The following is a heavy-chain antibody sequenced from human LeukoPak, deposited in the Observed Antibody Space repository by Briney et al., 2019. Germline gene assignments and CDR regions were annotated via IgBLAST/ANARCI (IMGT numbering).Heavy chain of an antibody. J-gene: IGHJ3*02. CDR2: IIPIFGTA. CDR1: GGTFSSYA. D-gene: IGHD3-22*01. V-gene: IGHV1-69*13. CDR3: ARVLVFHSSGYYSQDAFDI. Sequence: ASVKVSCKASGGTFSSYAISRVRQAPGQGLEWMGGIIPIFGTANYAQKFQGRVTITADESTSTAYMELSSLRSEDTAVYYCARVLVFHSSGYYSQDAFDIWGQGTMVTVSS.